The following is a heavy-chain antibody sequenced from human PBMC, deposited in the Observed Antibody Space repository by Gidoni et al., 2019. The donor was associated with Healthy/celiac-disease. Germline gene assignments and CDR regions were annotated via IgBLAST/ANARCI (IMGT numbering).Heavy chain of an antibody. Sequence: EVQLVESGGGLVQPGGSLRLSCAASGFTFRSYDMHWVRQATGKGLEWVSAIGTAGDTYYPGSVKGRFTISRENAKNSLYLQMNSLRAGDTAVYYCARWGIAAAGTAGGFDYWGQGTLVTVSS. CDR1: GFTFRSYD. D-gene: IGHD6-13*01. CDR2: IGTAGDT. J-gene: IGHJ4*02. CDR3: ARWGIAAAGTAGGFDY. V-gene: IGHV3-13*01.